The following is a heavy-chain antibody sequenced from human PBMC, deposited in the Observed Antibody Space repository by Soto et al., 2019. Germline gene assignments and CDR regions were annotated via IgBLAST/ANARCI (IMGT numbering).Heavy chain of an antibody. CDR2: INDDGSER. V-gene: IGHV3-7*05. Sequence: EVQLVESGGDLVQPGGSLRLSCAASGFTFSTHWMSWVRHAPGKGLEWVANINDDGSERNYADSVRGRFSVSRDNAKNSLFLQMNGLRVEDTALYYCAKDVRWGQGTQVTVSS. CDR3: AKDVR. CDR1: GFTFSTHW. J-gene: IGHJ4*02.